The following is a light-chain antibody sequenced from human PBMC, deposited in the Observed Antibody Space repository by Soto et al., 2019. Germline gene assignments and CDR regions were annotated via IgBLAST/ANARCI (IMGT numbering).Light chain of an antibody. CDR1: SSDVGGYNS. CDR2: DVT. CDR3: SSFTSDITYV. V-gene: IGLV2-14*01. J-gene: IGLJ1*01. Sequence: QSVLTQPASASGSPGQSITISCTGTSSDVGGYNSVSWYRQDPGKAPKLMIYDVTNRPSGVSNRFSGSKSGNTASLTISGLQAEDEADYYCSSFTSDITYVFGTGTKVTVL.